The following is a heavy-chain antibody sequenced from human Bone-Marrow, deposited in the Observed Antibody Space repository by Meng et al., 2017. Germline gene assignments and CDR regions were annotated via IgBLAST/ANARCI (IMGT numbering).Heavy chain of an antibody. CDR2: IYPGDSDT. J-gene: IGHJ4*02. Sequence: KVSCKGSGYSFTSYWIGWVRQMPGKGLEWMGIIYPGDSDTRYSPSFQGQVTISADKSISTAYLQWSSLKASDTAMYYCASHAPPPIHYDILTGYYHPPDYWGQGTLVTVSS. CDR1: GYSFTSYW. D-gene: IGHD3-9*01. CDR3: ASHAPPPIHYDILTGYYHPPDY. V-gene: IGHV5-51*01.